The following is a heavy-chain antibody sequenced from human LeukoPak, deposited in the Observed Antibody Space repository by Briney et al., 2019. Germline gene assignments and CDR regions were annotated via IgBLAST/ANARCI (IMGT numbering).Heavy chain of an antibody. CDR1: GGSISSGDYY. J-gene: IGHJ2*01. CDR2: IYYSGST. D-gene: IGHD3-22*01. V-gene: IGHV4-30-4*01. CDR3: AREDYDSSGYSYWYFDL. Sequence: SETLSLTCTVSGGSISSGDYYWSWIRQPPGKGLEWIGYIYYSGSTYYNPSPKSRVTISVDTSKNQFSLKLSSVTAADTAVYYCAREDYDSSGYSYWYFDLWGRGTLVTVSS.